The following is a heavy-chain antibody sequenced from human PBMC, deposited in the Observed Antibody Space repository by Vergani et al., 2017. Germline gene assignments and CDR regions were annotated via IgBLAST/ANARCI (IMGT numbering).Heavy chain of an antibody. CDR2: ISYSGST. Sequence: QLQLQESGPGLVKPSETLSLTCTVSGGSISSSSYYWGWIRQPPGKGLEWIGSISYSGSTYYNPSLKSRITKSVDTSKNQISLQMTSVTAADTAVYYCAGHLYSTGYYYRRHFDCWGQGTLVTVSS. D-gene: IGHD3-22*01. V-gene: IGHV4-39*01. CDR1: GGSISSSSYY. J-gene: IGHJ4*02. CDR3: AGHLYSTGYYYRRHFDC.